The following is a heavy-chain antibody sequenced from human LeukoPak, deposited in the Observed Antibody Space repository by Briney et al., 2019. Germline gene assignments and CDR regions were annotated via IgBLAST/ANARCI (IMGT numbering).Heavy chain of an antibody. J-gene: IGHJ4*02. CDR3: ARYCSSSSCYSVAFDY. D-gene: IGHD2-2*01. CDR2: IHTGGGT. CDR1: GGSGWSVSSGSYY. V-gene: IGHV4-61*02. Sequence: SQTLSLTCTVSGGSGWSVSSGSYYWSWIRQPAGKGLEWIGRIHTGGGTKYNPSLKSRLTISRDTSKNQFSLKLTSVTSADTAVYHCARYCSSSSCYSVAFDYWGPGSLVTVSS.